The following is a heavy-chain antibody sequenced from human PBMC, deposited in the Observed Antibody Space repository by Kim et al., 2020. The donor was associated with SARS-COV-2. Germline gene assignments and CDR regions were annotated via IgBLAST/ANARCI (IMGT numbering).Heavy chain of an antibody. J-gene: IGHJ4*02. Sequence: GGSLRLSCAASGFTFSSYWMSWVRQAPGKGLEWVANIKQDGSENYYVDSVKGRFTISRDNAKNSLYLQMNSLRAEDTAVYYCARVYDILTGLLDYWGQGTLVTVSS. CDR2: IKQDGSEN. V-gene: IGHV3-7*01. D-gene: IGHD3-9*01. CDR3: ARVYDILTGLLDY. CDR1: GFTFSSYW.